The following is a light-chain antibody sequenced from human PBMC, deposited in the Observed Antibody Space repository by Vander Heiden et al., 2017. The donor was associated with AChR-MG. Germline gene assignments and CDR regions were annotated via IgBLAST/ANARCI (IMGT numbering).Light chain of an antibody. CDR2: GAS. CDR3: QQYGSSPRT. J-gene: IGKJ1*01. V-gene: IGKV3-20*01. Sequence: DIVLTQSPGTLSLSPGERATLSCRASQSVSSSYLAWYKQKPGQAPRLLIYGASSRATGIQDRFSGSGSGTDFTLTISRLEPEDFAVYYCQQYGSSPRTFGQGTKVEIK. CDR1: QSVSSSY.